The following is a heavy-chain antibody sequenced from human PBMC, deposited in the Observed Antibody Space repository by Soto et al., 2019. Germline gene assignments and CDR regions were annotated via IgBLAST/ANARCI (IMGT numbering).Heavy chain of an antibody. CDR3: ARGQRFSDWFDP. CDR1: GGTISGYY. D-gene: IGHD3-3*01. J-gene: IGHJ5*02. CDR2: IYSSGNT. V-gene: IGHV4-4*07. Sequence: PSETLSLTCSVSGGTISGYYWTWIRQPAGKGLEWIGRIYSSGNTKYNPSLQSRVTMSLDTSDNQFSLRLTSVTAADTAVYYCARGQRFSDWFDPWGQGTLVTVSS.